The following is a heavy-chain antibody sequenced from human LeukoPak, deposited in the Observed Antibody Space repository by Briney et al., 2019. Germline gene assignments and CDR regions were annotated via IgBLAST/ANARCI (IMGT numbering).Heavy chain of an antibody. V-gene: IGHV1-2*02. CDR3: ARTMATIKEWFDP. CDR1: GYTFTGYY. D-gene: IGHD5-24*01. J-gene: IGHJ5*02. Sequence: GASVKVSCKASGYTFTGYYMHWVRQAPGQGLEWMGWINPNSGGTNYAQKFQGRVTMTRETSISTAYMELSRLRSDATAVYYCARTMATIKEWFDPWGQGTLVTVSS. CDR2: INPNSGGT.